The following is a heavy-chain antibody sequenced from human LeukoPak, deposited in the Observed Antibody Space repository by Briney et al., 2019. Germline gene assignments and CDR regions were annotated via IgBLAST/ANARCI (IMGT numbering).Heavy chain of an antibody. CDR2: IYYSGST. Sequence: SETLSLTRTVSGRSINSYYWSWIWQPPPKGREWIGYIYYSGSTHYNPSLKSRVTISVDTSKNQFSLKLSSVAAADTAVYYCAREYGSGSSWGQGTMVTVSS. D-gene: IGHD3-10*01. V-gene: IGHV4-59*01. CDR1: GRSINSYY. J-gene: IGHJ5*02. CDR3: AREYGSGSS.